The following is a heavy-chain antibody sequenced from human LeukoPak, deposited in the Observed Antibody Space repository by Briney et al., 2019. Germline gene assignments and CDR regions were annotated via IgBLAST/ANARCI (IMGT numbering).Heavy chain of an antibody. CDR1: GFTFSSYS. V-gene: IGHV3-48*01. D-gene: IGHD3-9*01. CDR3: AKKSQYYDILTGPTNWFDP. CDR2: ISISTSTI. Sequence: GGSLRLSCAASGFTFSSYSMNWVRQAPGKGLEWVSYISISTSTIYYADSVKGRFTISRDNAKSSLYLQMNSLRAEDTAVYYCAKKSQYYDILTGPTNWFDPWGQGTLVTVSS. J-gene: IGHJ5*02.